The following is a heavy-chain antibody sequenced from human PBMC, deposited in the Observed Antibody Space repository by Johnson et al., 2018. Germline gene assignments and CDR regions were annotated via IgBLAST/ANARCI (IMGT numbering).Heavy chain of an antibody. J-gene: IGHJ6*03. V-gene: IGHV3-30*03. Sequence: QVQLVQSGGGVVQPGKSLRLSCAASGFTFRGYGMHWVRQAPGKGLDWVVVISYDGNNKDYADSVKGRFTIPRDNSQNTLYLPMNSLRIEDTAVYYCAAVGGPYYYYYFMDVWGKGTTVTVSS. D-gene: IGHD2-15*01. CDR2: ISYDGNNK. CDR1: GFTFRGYG. CDR3: AAVGGPYYYYYFMDV.